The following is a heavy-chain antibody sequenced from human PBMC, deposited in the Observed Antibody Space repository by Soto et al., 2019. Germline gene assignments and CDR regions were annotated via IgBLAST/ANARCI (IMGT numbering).Heavy chain of an antibody. J-gene: IGHJ5*02. V-gene: IGHV4-34*01. Sequence: QVQLQQWGAGLLKPSETLSLTCAVYGGSFSVYYWSWIRQPPGKGLEWIGEINHSGSTNYNPSLKSRVTISVDTSKNQFSLKLSSVTAADTAVYYCARARGRRWFDPWGQGTLVTVSS. CDR1: GGSFSVYY. CDR2: INHSGST. D-gene: IGHD3-10*01. CDR3: ARARGRRWFDP.